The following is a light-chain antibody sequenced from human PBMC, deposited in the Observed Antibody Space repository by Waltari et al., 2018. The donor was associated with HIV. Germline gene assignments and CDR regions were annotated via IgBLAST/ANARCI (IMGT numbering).Light chain of an antibody. J-gene: IGLJ1*01. CDR2: EVN. CDR1: SSDIGYFDY. Sequence: QSALTQPRSVSGSPGQSVTISCTGTSSDIGYFDYVSWYQHYPGKAPKVIIYEVNQRPSGVPDRFTGSKSGITASLTISGLQGDDEADYYCCSYAGSYTYVFGTGTKVNVL. CDR3: CSYAGSYTYV. V-gene: IGLV2-11*01.